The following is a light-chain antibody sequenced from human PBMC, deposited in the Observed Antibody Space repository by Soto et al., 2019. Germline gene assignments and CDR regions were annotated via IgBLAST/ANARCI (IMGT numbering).Light chain of an antibody. Sequence: DIQMTQSPSSLSASVGDRVTITCRASQDISNYLNWYQQRPGKAPKLLIYDASNLERGVPSRFSGTRSGTHFTFAITSLQHEDVATYYCQQSDSLPITFGQGTRLEIK. CDR2: DAS. CDR3: QQSDSLPIT. V-gene: IGKV1-33*01. J-gene: IGKJ5*01. CDR1: QDISNY.